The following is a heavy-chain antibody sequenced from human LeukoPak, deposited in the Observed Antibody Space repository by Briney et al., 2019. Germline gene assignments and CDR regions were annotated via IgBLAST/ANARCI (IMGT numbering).Heavy chain of an antibody. D-gene: IGHD1-26*01. J-gene: IGHJ5*02. CDR2: INHSGST. Sequence: PGGSLRLSCAASGFTVSSNYMSWIRQPPGKGLEWIGEINHSGSTNYNPSLKSRVTISVDTSKNQFSLKLSSVTAADTAVYYCAGEEVYGGSYRSDPWGQGTLVTVSS. CDR3: AGEEVYGGSYRSDP. CDR1: GFTVSSNY. V-gene: IGHV4-34*08.